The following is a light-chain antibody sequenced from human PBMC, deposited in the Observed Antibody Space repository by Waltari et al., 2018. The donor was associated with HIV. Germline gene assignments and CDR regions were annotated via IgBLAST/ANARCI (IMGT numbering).Light chain of an antibody. Sequence: QSVLTQPPSASGTPEQRVTISCSGSTSNIGRNTVSWFQQFPGTAPKVLIYGKNQRPSGVPDRFSGSKSGTSASLAISGLQSEVEADYYCASWDDSLNGLVFGGGTKLTVV. CDR2: GKN. CDR3: ASWDDSLNGLV. J-gene: IGLJ2*01. CDR1: TSNIGRNT. V-gene: IGLV1-44*01.